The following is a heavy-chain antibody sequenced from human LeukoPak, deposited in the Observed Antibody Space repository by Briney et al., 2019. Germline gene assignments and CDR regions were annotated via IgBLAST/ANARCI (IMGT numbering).Heavy chain of an antibody. J-gene: IGHJ4*02. CDR2: ISYDGSNK. CDR1: GFTFSSYG. CDR3: AKDRQGYYFDY. V-gene: IGHV3-30*18. Sequence: GGSLRLSCAASGFTFSSYGTHWVRQAPAMGLEWVAVISYDGSNKYYADSVKGRFTISRDNSKNTLYLQMNSLRAEDTAVYYCAKDRQGYYFDYWGQGTLVTVSS.